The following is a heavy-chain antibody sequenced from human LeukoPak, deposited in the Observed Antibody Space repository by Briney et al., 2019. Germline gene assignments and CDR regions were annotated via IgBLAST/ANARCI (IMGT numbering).Heavy chain of an antibody. D-gene: IGHD3-22*01. CDR3: ARRSRYYDSSGYYLGCWFDP. CDR2: INHSGST. V-gene: IGHV4-34*01. J-gene: IGHJ5*02. Sequence: PSETLSLTCAVYGGSFSGYYWSWIRQPPGKGLEWIGEINHSGSTNYNPSLRSRVTISVDTSKNQFSLKLSSVTAADTAVYYCARRSRYYDSSGYYLGCWFDPWGQGTLVTVSS. CDR1: GGSFSGYY.